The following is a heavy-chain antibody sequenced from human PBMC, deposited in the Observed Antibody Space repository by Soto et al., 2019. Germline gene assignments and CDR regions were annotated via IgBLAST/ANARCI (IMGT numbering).Heavy chain of an antibody. CDR1: GFSFGDYY. D-gene: IGHD2-21*01. CDR2: ISSGGNTI. CDR3: ARRLFLDV. V-gene: IGHV3-11*01. Sequence: QMQLVESGGNLVKPGGSLRLSGSGSGFSFGDYYMNWIRKAPGKGLEWVSYISSGGNTISYSDSVKGRFTISRDNAKKSVYLEMDSLRPEDTAVYYFARRLFLDVWGQGTLVTVSS. J-gene: IGHJ4*02.